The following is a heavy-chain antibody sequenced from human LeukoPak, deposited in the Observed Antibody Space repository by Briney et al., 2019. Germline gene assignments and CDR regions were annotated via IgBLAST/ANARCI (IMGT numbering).Heavy chain of an antibody. D-gene: IGHD5-18*01. CDR3: ARVDTAPKIYYMDV. CDR2: INSDGSST. CDR1: GFTFSSYW. Sequence: SGGSLRLSCAASGFTFSSYWMHWVRQAPGKGLVWVSRINSDGSSTSYADSVKGRFTISRDNAKNTLYLQMNSLRVEDTAVYYCARVDTAPKIYYMDVWGKGTTVTVSS. J-gene: IGHJ6*03. V-gene: IGHV3-74*01.